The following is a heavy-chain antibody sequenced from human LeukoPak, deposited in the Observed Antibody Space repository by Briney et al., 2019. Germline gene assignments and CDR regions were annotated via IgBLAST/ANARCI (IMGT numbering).Heavy chain of an antibody. D-gene: IGHD5-12*01. CDR2: IKWNGGST. CDR1: GFTFDDYG. J-gene: IGHJ4*02. Sequence: PGGSLRLSCAASGFTFDDYGMSWVRQAPGKGLEWVSGIKWNGGSTGYADSVKGRFTISRDNSKNTLYLQMNSLRAEDTAVYYCARGPSGYHNTGGQGTLVTVSS. V-gene: IGHV3-20*04. CDR3: ARGPSGYHNT.